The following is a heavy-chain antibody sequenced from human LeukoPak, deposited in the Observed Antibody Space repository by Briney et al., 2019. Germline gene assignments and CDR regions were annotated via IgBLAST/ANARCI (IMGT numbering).Heavy chain of an antibody. CDR2: IIPIFGTA. V-gene: IGHV1-69*05. D-gene: IGHD7-27*01. Sequence: ASVKVSCKASGGTFSSYAISWVRQAPGRGLEWMGRIIPIFGTANYAQKFQGRVTITTDESTSTAYMELSSLRSEDTAVYYCARGGPLGYYFDYWGQGTLVTVSS. CDR1: GGTFSSYA. CDR3: ARGGPLGYYFDY. J-gene: IGHJ4*02.